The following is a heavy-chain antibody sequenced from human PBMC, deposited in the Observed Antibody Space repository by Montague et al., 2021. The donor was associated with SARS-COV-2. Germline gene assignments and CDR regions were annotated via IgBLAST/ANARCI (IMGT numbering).Heavy chain of an antibody. D-gene: IGHD6-19*01. CDR2: ISYDGSNK. CDR1: GFPFNNYA. J-gene: IGHJ4*02. V-gene: IGHV3-30*09. CDR3: VRASLIKARIAVAGTTVY. Sequence: SLRLSCAASGFPFNNYAMHWVRQAPGKGLEWVAIISYDGSNKYYADSVKGRFAISRDNSKNTLYLQMNSLRAEDTAVYYCVRASLIKARIAVAGTTVYWGQGTLVTISS.